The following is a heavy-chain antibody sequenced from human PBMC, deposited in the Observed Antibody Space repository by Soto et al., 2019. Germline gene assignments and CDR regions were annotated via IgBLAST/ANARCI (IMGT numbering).Heavy chain of an antibody. CDR2: ISAYNGNT. CDR3: ARGWTVGAAAGGAFDI. Sequence: GASVKVSCKASGYTFTSYGISWVRQAPGQGLEWMGWISAYNGNTNYAQKLQGRVTMTTDTSTSTAYMELRSLRSDDTAVYYCARGWTVGAAAGGAFDIWGQGTMVTVSS. V-gene: IGHV1-18*01. D-gene: IGHD6-13*01. J-gene: IGHJ3*02. CDR1: GYTFTSYG.